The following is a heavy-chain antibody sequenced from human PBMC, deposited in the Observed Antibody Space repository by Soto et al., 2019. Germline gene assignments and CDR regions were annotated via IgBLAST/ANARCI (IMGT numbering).Heavy chain of an antibody. CDR2: IKKDGSDK. J-gene: IGHJ4*02. D-gene: IGHD2-21*02. V-gene: IGHV3-7*01. Sequence: RLSCTASAFNFNRYGMHWVRQVPGKGLEWVANIKKDGSDKSYADSVKGRFTISRDNAKNSLYLQMTSLTVDDTAVYYCARRAAVATNDYWGQGALVTVSS. CDR3: ARRAAVATNDY. CDR1: AFNFNRYG.